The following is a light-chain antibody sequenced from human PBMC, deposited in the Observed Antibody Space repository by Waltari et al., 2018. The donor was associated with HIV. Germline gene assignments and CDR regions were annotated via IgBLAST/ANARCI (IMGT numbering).Light chain of an antibody. Sequence: QSGLTHPPPVPGTPGQRPTVPFSGTPPTSERHFSFWYRQVPGTAPSPLVHRTNQRPSGVADRCSGSRSGASASLVILGLRVEDEAAYYCASWDDRLNGHVFGSGTTVSV. J-gene: IGLJ1*01. CDR2: RTN. V-gene: IGLV1-47*01. CDR1: PPTSERHF. CDR3: ASWDDRLNGHV.